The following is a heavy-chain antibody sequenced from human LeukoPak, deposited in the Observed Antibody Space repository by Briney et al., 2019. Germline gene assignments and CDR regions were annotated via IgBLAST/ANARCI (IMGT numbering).Heavy chain of an antibody. CDR1: GGSISNYY. V-gene: IGHV4-59*01. J-gene: IGHJ4*02. D-gene: IGHD6-13*01. Sequence: PSETLSLTCTVSGGSISNYYWNWIRQPPGKGLEWIGYIYYTGSTNYNPSLKSRVTMSVDTSKNQFSLNLKSVTPEDTAVYYCARNLIPEQLVPNFWGQGTLVTVSS. CDR2: IYYTGST. CDR3: ARNLIPEQLVPNF.